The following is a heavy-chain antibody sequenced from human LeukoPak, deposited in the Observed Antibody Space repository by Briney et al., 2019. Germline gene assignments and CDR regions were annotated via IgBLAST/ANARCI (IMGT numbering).Heavy chain of an antibody. CDR3: VRDRDWAFDY. Sequence: GGSLRLSCLASGFTLNTYTMNWVRQAPGKGLEWISFINTKSKSMYYADSVKGRFTISRDNFRNSLYLQMNNLRAEDTALYYCVRDRDWAFDYWGQGTLVTVSS. J-gene: IGHJ4*02. CDR1: GFTLNTYT. CDR2: INTKSKSM. D-gene: IGHD3-9*01. V-gene: IGHV3-48*01.